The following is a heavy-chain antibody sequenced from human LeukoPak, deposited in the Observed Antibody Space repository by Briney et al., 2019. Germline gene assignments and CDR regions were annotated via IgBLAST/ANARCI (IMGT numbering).Heavy chain of an antibody. CDR1: GFTFSSYA. CDR2: ISGSGTST. Sequence: GGSLRLSCAASGFTFSSYAMSWVRQAPGKGLEWVSAISGSGTSTYYADSVKGRFTISRDNSKNTLYLQMNSLRVEDTAVYYCAKGATYYYYNMDVWGKGTTVTVSS. J-gene: IGHJ6*03. D-gene: IGHD1-26*01. CDR3: AKGATYYYYNMDV. V-gene: IGHV3-23*01.